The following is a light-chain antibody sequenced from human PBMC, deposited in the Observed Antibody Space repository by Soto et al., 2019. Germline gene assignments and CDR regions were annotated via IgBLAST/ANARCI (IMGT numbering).Light chain of an antibody. J-gene: IGKJ5*01. Sequence: EIVLTPSPGTLSLSPGERATLSCRASQSVSSSYLAWYQQKPGQAPRLLIYGASTRDTGIPPRFSGSGSGTEFTLTITSLQSEDFAVYYCQQYNNWPPSITFGQGTRLEIK. CDR3: QQYNNWPPSIT. CDR2: GAS. CDR1: QSVSSSY. V-gene: IGKV3-15*01.